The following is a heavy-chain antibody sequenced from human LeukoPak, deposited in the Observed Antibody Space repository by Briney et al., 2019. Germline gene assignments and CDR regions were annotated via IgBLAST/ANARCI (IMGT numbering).Heavy chain of an antibody. CDR1: GGSIRSSYYY. CDR2: IYSDGRT. Sequence: ETLSLTCTVSGGSIRSSYYYWGWIRQPPGKGLEWVSVIYSDGRTYYADSVKGRFTIFRDNSKNTLYLETNSLRAEDTAVYYCAKANGWYGRGYFDLWGRGTLVSVSS. V-gene: IGHV3-53*01. J-gene: IGHJ2*01. CDR3: AKANGWYGRGYFDL. D-gene: IGHD6-19*01.